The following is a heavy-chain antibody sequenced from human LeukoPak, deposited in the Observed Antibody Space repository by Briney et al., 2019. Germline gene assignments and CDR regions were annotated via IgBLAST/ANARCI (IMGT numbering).Heavy chain of an antibody. CDR3: TAGPWYFDY. D-gene: IGHD6-13*01. V-gene: IGHV4-39*01. CDR2: IYYSGST. Sequence: SETLSLTCTVSGGSISSSRYYWGWIRQPPGKGLVWIGSIYYSGSTYYNPSLNSRVTVSVDTAKNQFSLRLSSVTAADTALYYCTAGPWYFDYWGQGTLVTVSS. CDR1: GGSISSSRYY. J-gene: IGHJ4*02.